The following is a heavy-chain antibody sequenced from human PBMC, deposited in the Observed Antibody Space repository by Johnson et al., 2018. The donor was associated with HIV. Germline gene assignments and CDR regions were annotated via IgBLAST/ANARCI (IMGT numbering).Heavy chain of an antibody. V-gene: IGHV3-11*04. D-gene: IGHD6-6*01. Sequence: QMQLVESGGGLVKPGGSLRLSCAASGFTFSDYYMSWIRQAPGKGLEWVSYISSSGSTIYYADSVKGRFIMSRDNSGNTLYLQMDSLRVEDTAVYYCASTRLGAFDIWGQGTMVTVSS. CDR1: GFTFSDYY. J-gene: IGHJ3*02. CDR2: ISSSGSTI. CDR3: ASTRLGAFDI.